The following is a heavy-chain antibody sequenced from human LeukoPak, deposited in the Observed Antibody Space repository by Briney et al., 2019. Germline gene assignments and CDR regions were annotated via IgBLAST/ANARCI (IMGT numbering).Heavy chain of an antibody. CDR2: ISGSGGST. J-gene: IGHJ3*02. D-gene: IGHD6-19*01. V-gene: IGHV3-23*01. Sequence: GGSLRLSCAASGFTFSSYAMSWVRQAPGKGLEWVSAISGSGGSTYYADSVKGRFTISRDNSKNTLYLQMNSLRAEDTAVYYCAKDYAAVAGPPDDAFDIWGQGTMVTVSS. CDR3: AKDYAAVAGPPDDAFDI. CDR1: GFTFSSYA.